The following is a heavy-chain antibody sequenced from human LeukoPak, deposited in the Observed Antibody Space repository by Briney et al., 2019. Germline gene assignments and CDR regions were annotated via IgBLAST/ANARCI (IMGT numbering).Heavy chain of an antibody. D-gene: IGHD3-10*01. CDR1: GGSISSYY. V-gene: IGHV4-59*12. Sequence: SETLSLTCTVSGGSISSYYWSWIRQPPGKGLGWIGYIYYSGSTNYNPSLKSRVTISMDTSKNQFSLKLTSVTAADTAIFYCARDLGVRGFTDYWGQGTLVTVSS. CDR3: ARDLGVRGFTDY. CDR2: IYYSGST. J-gene: IGHJ4*02.